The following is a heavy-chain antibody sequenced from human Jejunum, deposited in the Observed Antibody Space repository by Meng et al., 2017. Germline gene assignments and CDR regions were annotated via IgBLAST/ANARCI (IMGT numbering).Heavy chain of an antibody. D-gene: IGHD3-10*01. CDR2: MSYSGST. J-gene: IGHJ5*02. V-gene: IGHV4-39*07. CDR3: ARDEWFGRYWGVWFDP. CDR1: GASISTTNYY. Sequence: GSLRLSCTVSGASISTTNYYWGWIRQPPGKGREWIGTMSYSGSTYFNPSPKSRITISTDTSKNQFSLKLNSVTAADTAVYYCARDEWFGRYWGVWFDPWGQGTLVTVSS.